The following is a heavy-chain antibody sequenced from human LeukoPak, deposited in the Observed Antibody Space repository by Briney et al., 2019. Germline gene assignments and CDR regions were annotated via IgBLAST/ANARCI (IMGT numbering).Heavy chain of an antibody. CDR2: IIPIFGTA. J-gene: IGHJ6*03. Sequence: ASVKVSCKASGGTFSSYAISWVRQAPGQGLEWMGGIIPIFGTANYAQKFQGRVTITADESTSTAYMELSSLRSEDTAVYYCARLGAARPNYYYYMDVWGKGTTVTVSS. D-gene: IGHD6-6*01. V-gene: IGHV1-69*01. CDR3: ARLGAARPNYYYYMDV. CDR1: GGTFSSYA.